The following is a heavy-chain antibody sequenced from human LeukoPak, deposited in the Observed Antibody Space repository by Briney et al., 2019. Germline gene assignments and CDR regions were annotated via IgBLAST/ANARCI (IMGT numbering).Heavy chain of an antibody. Sequence: SETLSLTCAVYGGSFSGYYWSWIRQPPGKGLEWSGEINHSGSTNYNPSLKSRVTISVDTSKNQFSLKLSSVTAADTAVYYCAREYCSGGSCYAHFDYWGQGTLVTVSS. V-gene: IGHV4-34*01. J-gene: IGHJ4*02. D-gene: IGHD2-15*01. CDR2: INHSGST. CDR3: AREYCSGGSCYAHFDY. CDR1: GGSFSGYY.